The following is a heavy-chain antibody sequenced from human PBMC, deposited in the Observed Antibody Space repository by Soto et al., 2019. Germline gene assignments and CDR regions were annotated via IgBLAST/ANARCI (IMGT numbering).Heavy chain of an antibody. CDR1: GFTFSSYA. CDR3: ARLNYDSSGYSDAFDM. J-gene: IGHJ3*02. CDR2: ISDSGGST. Sequence: GGSLRLSCAGSGFTFSSYAMSWVRQAPGKGLEWVSTISDSGGSTYYADSVKGRFTFSRDNSKNTLYLQMNSLRADDTAVFYCARLNYDSSGYSDAFDMWGQGTMVTVSS. D-gene: IGHD3-22*01. V-gene: IGHV3-23*01.